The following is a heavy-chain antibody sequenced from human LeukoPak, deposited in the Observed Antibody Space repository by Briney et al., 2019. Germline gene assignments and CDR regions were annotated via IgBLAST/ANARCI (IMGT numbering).Heavy chain of an antibody. CDR2: INPNSGGT. D-gene: IGHD3-22*01. V-gene: IGHV1-2*02. CDR3: ARDYYDSSGYYSYWYFDL. Sequence: ASVKVSCKASGYTFTGYYMHWVRQAPGQGLEWMGWINPNSGGTNYAQKFRGRVTMTRDTSISTAYMELSRLRSDDTAVYYCARDYYDSSGYYSYWYFDLWGRGTLVTVSS. J-gene: IGHJ2*01. CDR1: GYTFTGYY.